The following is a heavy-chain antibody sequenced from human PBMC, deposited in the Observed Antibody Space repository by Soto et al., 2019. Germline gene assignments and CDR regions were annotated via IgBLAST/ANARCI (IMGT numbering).Heavy chain of an antibody. J-gene: IGHJ4*02. CDR2: ISSSSSYI. D-gene: IGHD2-2*01. Sequence: GGSLRLSCAASGFTFSSYSMNWVRQAPGKGLEWVSSISSSSSYIYYADSVKGRFTISRDNAKNSLYLQMNSLRAEDTAVYYCARDEDIVVVPAGFDYWGQGTLVTVSS. V-gene: IGHV3-21*01. CDR3: ARDEDIVVVPAGFDY. CDR1: GFTFSSYS.